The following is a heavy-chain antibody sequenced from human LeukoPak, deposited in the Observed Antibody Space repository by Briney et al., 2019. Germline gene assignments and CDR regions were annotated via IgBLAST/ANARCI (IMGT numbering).Heavy chain of an antibody. CDR3: ARGDSYDILTGYYLPFDY. J-gene: IGHJ4*02. CDR2: IYYSGST. CDR1: GGSISSYY. D-gene: IGHD3-9*01. V-gene: IGHV4-59*01. Sequence: PSETLSLTCTVSGGSISSYYWSWIRQPPGKGLEWIGYIYYSGSTNYNPSLKSRVTISVDTSKNQFSLKLSSVTAADTAVYYCARGDSYDILTGYYLPFDYWGQGTLVTVSS.